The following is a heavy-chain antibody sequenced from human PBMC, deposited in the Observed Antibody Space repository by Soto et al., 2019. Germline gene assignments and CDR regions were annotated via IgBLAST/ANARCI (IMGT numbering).Heavy chain of an antibody. D-gene: IGHD3-10*01. J-gene: IGHJ6*02. CDR3: TRATFGVGMDL. CDR1: GFTYRSYD. Sequence: GGSLRLSCAAFGFTYRSYDMHWVRHVPGKGLEWVSSLGGAGAREYAGPVRGRFTISRDNAKNSLYLQMDSLRVGDTAVYYCTRATFGVGMDLWGQGTPVTVSS. V-gene: IGHV3-13*01. CDR2: LGGAGAR.